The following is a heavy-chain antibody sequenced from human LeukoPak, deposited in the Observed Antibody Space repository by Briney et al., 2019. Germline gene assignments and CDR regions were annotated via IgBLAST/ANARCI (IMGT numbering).Heavy chain of an antibody. Sequence: GGSLRLSCAASGFTFSSYAMSWVRQAPGKGLEWVSAISGSGGSTYYADSVKGRFTISRDNSKNTLYLQMNSLRAEDTAVYYCALPGHYYDSSVPRDWGQGTLVTVSS. J-gene: IGHJ4*02. D-gene: IGHD3-22*01. V-gene: IGHV3-23*01. CDR1: GFTFSSYA. CDR2: ISGSGGST. CDR3: ALPGHYYDSSVPRD.